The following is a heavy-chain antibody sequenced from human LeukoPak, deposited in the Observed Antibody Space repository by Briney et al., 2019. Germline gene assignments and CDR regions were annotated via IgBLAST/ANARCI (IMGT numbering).Heavy chain of an antibody. D-gene: IGHD3-10*01. CDR3: TTFYYGSGTFDY. V-gene: IGHV3-30*03. Sequence: PGGSLRLSCAASGFTFSGYGMHWVRQAPGKGLEWVAVISSHGSNKYYADSVKGRFTISRDNSKNTLFLQMNSLRAEDTAVYYCTTFYYGSGTFDYWGQGTLVTVSS. J-gene: IGHJ4*02. CDR2: ISSHGSNK. CDR1: GFTFSGYG.